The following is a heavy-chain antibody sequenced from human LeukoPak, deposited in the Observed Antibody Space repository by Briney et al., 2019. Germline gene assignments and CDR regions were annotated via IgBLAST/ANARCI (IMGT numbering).Heavy chain of an antibody. J-gene: IGHJ4*02. CDR2: ISYSGST. CDR1: GGSINSYY. Sequence: PSETLSLTCTVSGGSINSYYWSWIRQPPGKGLEWIGYISYSGSTNYNPSLKSRVTISVDTSKNRFSLKLSSVTAADTAVYYCASIVVVPAAAFDYWGQGTLVTVSS. V-gene: IGHV4-59*12. D-gene: IGHD2-2*01. CDR3: ASIVVVPAAAFDY.